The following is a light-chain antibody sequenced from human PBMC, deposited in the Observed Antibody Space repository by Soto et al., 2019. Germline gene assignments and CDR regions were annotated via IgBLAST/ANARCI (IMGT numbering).Light chain of an antibody. CDR2: DAS. V-gene: IGKV1-5*01. CDR1: QSISSW. CDR3: QQYNSYLLT. Sequence: DIQMTQSPSTLSASVGDRVTITCRASQSISSWLAWYQQKPGKAPQLLIYDASSLESGVPSRFSGSGSGTELSLSISSLQPDDFATYYCQQYNSYLLTFGGGTNVEIK. J-gene: IGKJ4*01.